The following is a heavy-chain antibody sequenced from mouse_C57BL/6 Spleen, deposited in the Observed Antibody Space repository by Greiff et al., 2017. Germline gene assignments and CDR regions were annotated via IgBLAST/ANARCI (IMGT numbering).Heavy chain of an antibody. J-gene: IGHJ3*01. CDR1: GYSITSGYY. Sequence: DVKLQESGPGLVKPSQSLSLTCSVTGYSITSGYYWNWIRQFPGNKLEWMGYISYDGSNNYNPSLKNRISITRDTSKNQFFLKLNSVTTEDTATYYCAREEPSSWFAYWGQGTLVTVSA. CDR3: AREEPSSWFAY. V-gene: IGHV3-6*01. CDR2: ISYDGSN.